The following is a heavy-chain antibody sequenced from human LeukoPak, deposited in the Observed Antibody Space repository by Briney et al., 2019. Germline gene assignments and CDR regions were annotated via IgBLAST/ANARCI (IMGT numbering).Heavy chain of an antibody. CDR3: TRLADIVVVPTTS. CDR1: GFTFSDSA. Sequence: SGGSLRLSCAASGFTFSDSAIHWVRQASGKGLEWGGRIRSKVNNYATVYAASVKGRFTISRDDSKNTAYLQMNTLQTDDTAVYYCTRLADIVVVPTTSWGQGTLVTVSS. D-gene: IGHD2-2*01. V-gene: IGHV3-73*01. J-gene: IGHJ5*02. CDR2: IRSKVNNYAT.